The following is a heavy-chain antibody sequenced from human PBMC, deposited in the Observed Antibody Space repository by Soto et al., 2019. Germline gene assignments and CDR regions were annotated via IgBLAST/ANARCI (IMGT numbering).Heavy chain of an antibody. J-gene: IGHJ3*02. CDR1: GGTFSSYA. CDR2: LSPIFGTA. V-gene: IGHV1-69*01. CDR3: ARPTAPTYYYDSSGYYYAFEI. Sequence: QVQLVQSGAEVKKPGSSVKVSCKASGGTFSSYAISWVRQAPGQGLEWMGGLSPIFGTANYAQKFQGRVTITADESTSTAYMELSSLRSEDTAVYYCARPTAPTYYYDSSGYYYAFEIWGQGTMVTVSS. D-gene: IGHD3-22*01.